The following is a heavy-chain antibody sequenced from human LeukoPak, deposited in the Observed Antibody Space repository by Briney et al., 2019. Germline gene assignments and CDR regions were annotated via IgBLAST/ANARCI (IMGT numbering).Heavy chain of an antibody. Sequence: SQTLSLTCTVSGGSISIGSYYWSWIRQPAGKGLEWIGRIYTSGSTNYNPSLKSRVTISVDTSKNQFSLKLSSVTAADTAVYYCATQPPYYGANWFDPWGQGTLVTVSS. J-gene: IGHJ5*02. CDR2: IYTSGST. CDR1: GGSISIGSYY. V-gene: IGHV4-61*02. CDR3: ATQPPYYGANWFDP. D-gene: IGHD4-17*01.